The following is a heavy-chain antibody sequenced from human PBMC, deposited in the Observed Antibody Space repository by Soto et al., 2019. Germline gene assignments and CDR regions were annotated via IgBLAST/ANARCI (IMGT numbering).Heavy chain of an antibody. D-gene: IGHD2-8*01. J-gene: IGHJ6*02. V-gene: IGHV1-2*04. CDR2: INPKSGGT. Sequence: GASVKVSCKASGYSFTDYHIHWVRQAPGQGLEWLGRINPKSGGTSTAQKFQGWVTMTTDTSISTASMELTRLTSDDTAIYYCARGDSTDCSNGVCSFFYNHDMDVWGQGTTVTVS. CDR3: ARGDSTDCSNGVCSFFYNHDMDV. CDR1: GYSFTDYH.